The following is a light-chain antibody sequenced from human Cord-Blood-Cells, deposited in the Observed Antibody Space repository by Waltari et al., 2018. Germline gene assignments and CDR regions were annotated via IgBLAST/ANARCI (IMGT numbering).Light chain of an antibody. CDR1: SSDVGGYNY. J-gene: IGLJ2*01. V-gene: IGLV2-14*01. CDR3: SSYTSSSTVV. CDR2: DVS. Sequence: QSALTQPASVSGSPGQSITISCTGTSSDVGGYNYVSWYQQHPGKAPTLMLYDVSNRPAGVSKRFSGSKSGNTASLTISGLQAEDEADYYCSSYTSSSTVVFGGGTKLTVL.